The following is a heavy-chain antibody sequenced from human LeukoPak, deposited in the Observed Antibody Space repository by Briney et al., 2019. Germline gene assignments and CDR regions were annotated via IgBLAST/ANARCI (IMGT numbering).Heavy chain of an antibody. CDR2: INHSGST. V-gene: IGHV4-34*01. CDR3: ARGLTDIVVVVAATTRFDP. Sequence: SETLSLTCAVYGGSFSGYYWIWIRQPPGKGLEWIGEINHSGSTNYNPSLKSRVTISVDTSKNQFSLKLSSVTAADTAVYYCARGLTDIVVVVAATTRFDPWGQGTLVTVSS. J-gene: IGHJ5*02. CDR1: GGSFSGYY. D-gene: IGHD2-15*01.